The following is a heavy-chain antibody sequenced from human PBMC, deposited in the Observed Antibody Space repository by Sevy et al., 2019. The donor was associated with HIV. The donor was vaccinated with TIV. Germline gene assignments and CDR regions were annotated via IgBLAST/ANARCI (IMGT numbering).Heavy chain of an antibody. CDR3: ARAAGAPGANFYYVDY. CDR1: GFTVSSNY. J-gene: IGHJ4*02. V-gene: IGHV3-53*01. Sequence: GGSLRLSCAASGFTVSSNYMSWVRQAPGKGLEWVSVIYSGGSTYYADSVKGRFTISRDNSKNTLYLQMNSLRAEDTAVYYCARAAGAPGANFYYVDYWGQGTLVTVSS. D-gene: IGHD6-25*01. CDR2: IYSGGST.